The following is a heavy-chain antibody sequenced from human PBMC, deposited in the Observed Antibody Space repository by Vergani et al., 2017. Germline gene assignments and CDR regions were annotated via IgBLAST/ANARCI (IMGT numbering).Heavy chain of an antibody. D-gene: IGHD3-22*01. Sequence: EVQLVESGGGLVKPGGSLRLSCAASGFTFSSYSMNWVRQAPGKGLEWDSSISSSSSYIYYADSVKGRFTISRDNAKNSLYLQMNSLRAEDTAVYYCARYLFYYDSSGYYSGFFDYWGQGTLVTVSS. CDR2: ISSSSSYI. J-gene: IGHJ4*02. CDR3: ARYLFYYDSSGYYSGFFDY. CDR1: GFTFSSYS. V-gene: IGHV3-21*01.